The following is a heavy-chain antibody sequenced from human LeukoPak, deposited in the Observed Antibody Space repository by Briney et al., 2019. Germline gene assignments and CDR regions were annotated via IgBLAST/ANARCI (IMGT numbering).Heavy chain of an antibody. CDR1: GFSFGTYA. CDR2: ISGTGGAT. V-gene: IGHV3-23*01. D-gene: IGHD2-21*01. J-gene: IGHJ5*01. CDR3: VKDPRDTYGTNWFVS. Sequence: GGSLRLSCVASGFSFGTYAMSWVRQAPGKGLQWVSQISGTGGATWYAGFARDRFTISRDNSKKTLYLQMSGLRVEDTAMYYCVKDPRDTYGTNWFVSWGQGTLLIVSS.